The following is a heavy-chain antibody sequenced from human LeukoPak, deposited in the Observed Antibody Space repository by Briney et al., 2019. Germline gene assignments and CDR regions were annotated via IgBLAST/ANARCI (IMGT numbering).Heavy chain of an antibody. CDR2: IWYDGSNK. V-gene: IGHV3-33*01. J-gene: IGHJ4*02. CDR1: GFTFSSYG. CDR3: ARRGRRLEKTGPKSLSHLTRSYFDY. D-gene: IGHD6-25*01. Sequence: HPGRSLRLSCAASGFTFSSYGMHWVRQAPGKGLEWVAVIWYDGSNKYYADSVKGRFTISRDNSKNTLYLQMNSLRAEDTAVYYCARRGRRLEKTGPKSLSHLTRSYFDYWGQGTLVTVSS.